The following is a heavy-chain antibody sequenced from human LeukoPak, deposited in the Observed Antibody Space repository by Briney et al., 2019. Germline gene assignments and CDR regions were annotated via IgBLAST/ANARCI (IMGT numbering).Heavy chain of an antibody. D-gene: IGHD3-22*01. V-gene: IGHV3-53*01. CDR2: IYSGGST. J-gene: IGHJ4*02. CDR1: GFTVSTNS. Sequence: GSLRLSCTVSGFTVSTNSMSWVRQTPGKGLEWVSFIYSGGSTYYSDSVKGRFTISRDNSKNTLYLQMSSLRAEDTAVYYCARRAGDYSHPYDYWGQGTLVTVSS. CDR3: ARRAGDYSHPYDY.